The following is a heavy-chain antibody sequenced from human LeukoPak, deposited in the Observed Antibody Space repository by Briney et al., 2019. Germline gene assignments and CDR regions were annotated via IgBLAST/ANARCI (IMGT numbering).Heavy chain of an antibody. J-gene: IGHJ4*02. Sequence: GGSLRLSCAASVFTFSSYWMSWVRQAPGKGLEWVANIKQDGSEKYYVDSVKGRFTISRDNAKNSLYLQMNSLRAEDTALYYCAKAEYCGGGNCLKFDSWGQGTLVTVSS. CDR3: AKAEYCGGGNCLKFDS. CDR1: VFTFSSYW. D-gene: IGHD2-15*01. V-gene: IGHV3-7*03. CDR2: IKQDGSEK.